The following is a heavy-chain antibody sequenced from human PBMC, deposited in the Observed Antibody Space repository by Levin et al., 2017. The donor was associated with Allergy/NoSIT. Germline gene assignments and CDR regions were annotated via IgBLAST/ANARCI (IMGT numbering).Heavy chain of an antibody. V-gene: IGHV3-72*01. CDR2: TRNRAYSYTT. D-gene: IGHD3-16*01. Sequence: GGSLRLSCAASGFTFSDHYMDWVRQAPGKGLEWVGRTRNRAYSYTTEYAASVKGRFTISRDDSKNSLYLQMNSLKTEDTAVYYGARDGVGGAKYTMDVWGQGTTVTVSS. CDR3: ARDGVGGAKYTMDV. J-gene: IGHJ6*02. CDR1: GFTFSDHY.